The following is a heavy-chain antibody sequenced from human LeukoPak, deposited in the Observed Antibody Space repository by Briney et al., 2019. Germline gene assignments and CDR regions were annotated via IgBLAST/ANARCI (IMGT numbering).Heavy chain of an antibody. CDR1: GGTFSSYA. CDR3: ARGIHSGSYYFGEYYFDY. V-gene: IGHV1-69*13. J-gene: IGHJ4*02. Sequence: SVKVSCKASGGTFSSYAISWVRQAPGQGLEWMGGIIPIFGTANYAQKFQGRVTITADESASTAYMELSSLRSEDTAVYYCARGIHSGSYYFGEYYFDYWGQGTLVTVSS. CDR2: IIPIFGTA. D-gene: IGHD1-26*01.